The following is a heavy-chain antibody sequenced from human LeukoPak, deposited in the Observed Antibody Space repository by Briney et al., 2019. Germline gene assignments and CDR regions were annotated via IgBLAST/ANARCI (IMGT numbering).Heavy chain of an antibody. CDR1: GGSISSGGYY. J-gene: IGHJ4*02. CDR2: IYHSGST. Sequence: SETLSLTCTVSGGSISSGGYYWSWIRQPPGKGLEWIGYIYHSGSTYYNPSLKSRVTISVDRSKNQFSLKLSSVTAADTAVYYCAREGSYYDFWSGFYWGQGTLVTVSS. V-gene: IGHV4-30-2*01. D-gene: IGHD3-3*01. CDR3: AREGSYYDFWSGFY.